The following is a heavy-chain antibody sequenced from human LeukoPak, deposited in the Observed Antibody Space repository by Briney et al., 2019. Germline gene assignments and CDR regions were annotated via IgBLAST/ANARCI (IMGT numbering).Heavy chain of an antibody. CDR3: ARVFQKQLSDY. Sequence: ASVKVSCKASGGTFNNYAISWVRQAPGQGLEWMGWINPNSGGTNYAQKFQGRVTMTRDTSISTAYMELSRLRSDDTAVYYCARVFQKQLSDYWGQGSLVTVSS. V-gene: IGHV1-2*02. CDR2: INPNSGGT. J-gene: IGHJ4*02. D-gene: IGHD6-13*01. CDR1: GGTFNNYA.